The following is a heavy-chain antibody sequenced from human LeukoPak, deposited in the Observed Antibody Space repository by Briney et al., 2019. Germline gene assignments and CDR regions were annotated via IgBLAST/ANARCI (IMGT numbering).Heavy chain of an antibody. V-gene: IGHV3-23*01. CDR2: IGGGGANT. CDR3: AKEDGYGDVPEFDP. Sequence: RGSLRLSCAAARPTPSSYAMSWVRPAPGKGLEWVSAIGGGGANTFYGGSVKGRFTISRDTSKNTLYLQMNSLRAEDTAVYHCAKEDGYGDVPEFDPWGQGTLVIVSS. CDR1: RPTPSSYA. D-gene: IGHD6-13*01. J-gene: IGHJ5*02.